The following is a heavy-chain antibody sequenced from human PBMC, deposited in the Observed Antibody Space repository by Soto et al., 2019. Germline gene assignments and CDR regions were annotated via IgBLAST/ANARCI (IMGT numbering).Heavy chain of an antibody. V-gene: IGHV1-3*04. J-gene: IGHJ5*02. CDR3: ARAISGYVT. CDR1: GITSTTYA. Sequence: ASLKVSCKASGITSTTYAIHWVRQAPGQGLEWMGWINTGNGNTRYSQRFLGRVSLTTDTSASTASMDLSSLTSEDTAVYYCARAISGYVTWGQGTLVSVS. D-gene: IGHD5-12*01. CDR2: INTGNGNT.